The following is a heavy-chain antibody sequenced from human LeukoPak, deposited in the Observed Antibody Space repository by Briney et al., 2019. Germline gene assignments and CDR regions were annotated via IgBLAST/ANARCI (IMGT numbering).Heavy chain of an antibody. CDR3: ARGLSYDFWSAYYMDV. J-gene: IGHJ6*03. V-gene: IGHV4-61*02. Sequence: SETLSLTCTVSGGSIGSGSYYWSWIRQPAGKGLEWIGRIYTSGSTNYNPSLKSRVTISVDTSKNQFSLKLSSVTAADTAVYYCARGLSYDFWSAYYMDVWGKGTTVTVSS. CDR2: IYTSGST. D-gene: IGHD3-3*01. CDR1: GGSIGSGSYY.